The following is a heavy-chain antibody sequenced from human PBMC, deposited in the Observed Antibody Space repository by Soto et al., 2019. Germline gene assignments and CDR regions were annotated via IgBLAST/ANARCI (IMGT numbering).Heavy chain of an antibody. CDR3: ANYPTGVSSWGSRGDKEFDY. D-gene: IGHD2-15*01. CDR2: ISGSGGST. V-gene: IGHV3-23*01. CDR1: GFTFSSYA. J-gene: IGHJ4*02. Sequence: EVQLLESGGGLVQPGGSLRLSCAASGFTFSSYAMSWVRQAPGKGLEWVSAISGSGGSTYYADSVKGRFTISRDNSKNTLYLPMNSLRAEETAVYYCANYPTGVSSWGSRGDKEFDYWGQGTLVTVSS.